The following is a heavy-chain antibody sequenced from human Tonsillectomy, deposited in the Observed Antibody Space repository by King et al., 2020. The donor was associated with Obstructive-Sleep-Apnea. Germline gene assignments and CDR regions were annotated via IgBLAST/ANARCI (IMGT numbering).Heavy chain of an antibody. J-gene: IGHJ6*02. CDR3: ASPLEKYYYGSGSYYPDYYYGMDV. CDR1: AFTFSSYS. CDR2: ISYDGDNK. V-gene: IGHV3-30-3*01. Sequence: QLVQSGGDVVQPGRSLRLSCAASAFTFSSYSMHWVRQAPGKGLEWVALISYDGDNKYYADSVKGRFTISRDNSKNTLYLQMNSLRAEDTAVYYCASPLEKYYYGSGSYYPDYYYGMDVWGQGTKVTVSS. D-gene: IGHD3-10*01.